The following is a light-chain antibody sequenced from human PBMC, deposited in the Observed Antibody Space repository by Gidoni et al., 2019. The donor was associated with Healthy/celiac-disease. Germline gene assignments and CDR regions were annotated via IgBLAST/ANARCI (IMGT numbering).Light chain of an antibody. V-gene: IGKV3-11*01. Sequence: EIMLTQSPATLSFSPGERATLSCRASQSVSSYLAWYQQKPGQTPRRLIYDAANRATGIPARFSGSGSGTDFTLTISSLEPEDFAVYYCQQRSNWSPTTFGGXTKVEIK. CDR2: DAA. J-gene: IGKJ4*01. CDR3: QQRSNWSPTT. CDR1: QSVSSY.